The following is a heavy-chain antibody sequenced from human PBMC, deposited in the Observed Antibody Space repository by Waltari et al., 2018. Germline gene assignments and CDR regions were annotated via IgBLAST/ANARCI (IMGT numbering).Heavy chain of an antibody. V-gene: IGHV4-39*07. J-gene: IGHJ4*02. CDR1: GGSISSSSYY. CDR2: IYYSGST. D-gene: IGHD2-15*01. Sequence: QLQLQESGPGLVKPSETLSLTCTVSGGSISSSSYYWGWLRQPPGKGLEWIGSIYYSGSTYYNPSLKSRVTISVDTSKNQFSLKLSSVTAADTAMYYCARAWGYCSGGSCYEVFDYWGQGTLVTVSS. CDR3: ARAWGYCSGGSCYEVFDY.